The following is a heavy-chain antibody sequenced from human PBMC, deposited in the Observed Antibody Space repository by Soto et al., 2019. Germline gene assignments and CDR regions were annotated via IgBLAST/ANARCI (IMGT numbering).Heavy chain of an antibody. D-gene: IGHD5-12*01. J-gene: IGHJ4*02. CDR3: VRGIYPSSAGGPFDL. CDR1: GFVFSNYA. V-gene: IGHV3-23*01. Sequence: EVQLLESGGGLVQSGGSLTISCTASGFVFSNYAVTWVRRTPGQGLEWVSAITASGGTTYYADSVKGRFTISRDNSRDNLFLHMSSLRADDTALYYCVRGIYPSSAGGPFDLWGQGTLVTVS. CDR2: ITASGGTT.